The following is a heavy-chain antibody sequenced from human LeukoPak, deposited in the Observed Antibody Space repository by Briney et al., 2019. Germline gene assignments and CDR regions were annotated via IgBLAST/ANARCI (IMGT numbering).Heavy chain of an antibody. CDR2: INPNSGGT. J-gene: IGHJ3*02. CDR1: GYTFTGYY. Sequence: EASVKVSCKASGYTFTGYYMHGVRQARGQGLEWMGRINPNSGGTNHAQKFERRVTMTRDTPISTAYMEQNSLRSDDSAVYNCARSYNLTAASKGLVPVDIWGQGTMVTVSS. V-gene: IGHV1-2*02. D-gene: IGHD2-2*01. CDR3: ARSYNLTAASKGLVPVDI.